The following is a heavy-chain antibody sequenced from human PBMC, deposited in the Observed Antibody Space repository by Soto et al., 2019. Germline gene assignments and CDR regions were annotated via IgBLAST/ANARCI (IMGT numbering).Heavy chain of an antibody. CDR3: TREAGYCSRTSCYRRAFDS. D-gene: IGHD2-2*01. CDR2: INTDGGIT. CDR1: GFTFSSHW. Sequence: EVQLVESGGDLVQPGGSLRLSCAASGFTFSSHWMHWVRRVPGKGLVWVSHINTDGGITGYADSVKGRFTISRDNAKNTLYLQMNGLRVEDTSVYYCTREAGYCSRTSCYRRAFDSWGQGTMGTVSS. V-gene: IGHV3-74*01. J-gene: IGHJ3*02.